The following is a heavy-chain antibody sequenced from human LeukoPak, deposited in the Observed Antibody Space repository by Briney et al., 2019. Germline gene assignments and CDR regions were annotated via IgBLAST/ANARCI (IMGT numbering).Heavy chain of an antibody. CDR1: GFTFSSYS. Sequence: GGSLRLSCAASGFTFSSYSMNWVRQAPGKGLEWVSSISSSSSYIYYADSVKGRFTISRDNAKNSLYLQMNSLRAEDTAVYYCARSLGRYDILTGYLDYYYYYMDVWGKGTTVTVAS. D-gene: IGHD3-9*01. V-gene: IGHV3-21*04. J-gene: IGHJ6*03. CDR3: ARSLGRYDILTGYLDYYYYYMDV. CDR2: ISSSSSYI.